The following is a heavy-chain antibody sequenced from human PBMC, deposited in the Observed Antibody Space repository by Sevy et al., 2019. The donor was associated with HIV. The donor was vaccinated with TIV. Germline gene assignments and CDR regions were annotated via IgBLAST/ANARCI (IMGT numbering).Heavy chain of an antibody. CDR3: AKSQSAYDYVWGSYRYVSGGFDY. CDR1: GFTFSSYG. V-gene: IGHV3-30*18. J-gene: IGHJ4*02. D-gene: IGHD3-16*02. CDR2: ISYDGSNK. Sequence: GGSLRLSCAASGFTFSSYGMHWVCQAPGKGLEWVAVISYDGSNKYYADSVKGRFTISRDNSKNTLYLQMNSLRAEDTAVYYCAKSQSAYDYVWGSYRYVSGGFDYWGQGTLVTVSS.